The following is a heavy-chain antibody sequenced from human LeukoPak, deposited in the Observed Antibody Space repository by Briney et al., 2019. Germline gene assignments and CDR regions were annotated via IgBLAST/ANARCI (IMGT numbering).Heavy chain of an antibody. D-gene: IGHD3-22*01. V-gene: IGHV1-46*01. Sequence: ASVKVSCKASGYTFTSYGISWVRQAPGQGLEWMGIINPSGGSTSYAQKFQGRVTMTRDTSTSTVYMELSSLRSEDTAVYYCARGSHYYDSSGSNDYWGQGTLVTVSS. CDR2: INPSGGST. J-gene: IGHJ4*02. CDR1: GYTFTSYG. CDR3: ARGSHYYDSSGSNDY.